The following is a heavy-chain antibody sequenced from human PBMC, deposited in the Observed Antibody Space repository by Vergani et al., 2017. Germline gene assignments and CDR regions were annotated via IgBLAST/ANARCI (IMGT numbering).Heavy chain of an antibody. V-gene: IGHV4-34*01. Sequence: QVQLQQWGAGLLKPSETLSLTCAVYGGSFSGYYWSWIRQPPGKGLEWIGYIYHSGSTYYNPSLKSRVTISVDRSKNQFSLKLSSVTAADTAVYYCARAISRRWFDPWGQGTLVTVSS. D-gene: IGHD2-21*01. CDR3: ARAISRRWFDP. CDR2: IYHSGST. J-gene: IGHJ5*02. CDR1: GGSFSGYY.